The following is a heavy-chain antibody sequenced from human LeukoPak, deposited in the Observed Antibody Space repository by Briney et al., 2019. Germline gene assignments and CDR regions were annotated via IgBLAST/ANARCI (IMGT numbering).Heavy chain of an antibody. J-gene: IGHJ6*02. Sequence: ASVKVSCKASGYTFTSYYMHWVRQAPGQGLEWMGIINPSGGSTSYAQRFQGRVTMTRNTSLSTAYMELSSLRSEDTAVYYCATDPLPITMMRLGGMDVWGQGTTVTVSS. CDR1: GYTFTSYY. CDR3: ATDPLPITMMRLGGMDV. V-gene: IGHV1-46*01. D-gene: IGHD3-22*01. CDR2: INPSGGST.